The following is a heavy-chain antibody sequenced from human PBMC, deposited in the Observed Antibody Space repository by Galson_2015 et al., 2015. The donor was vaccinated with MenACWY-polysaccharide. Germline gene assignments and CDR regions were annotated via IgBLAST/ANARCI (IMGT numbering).Heavy chain of an antibody. J-gene: IGHJ4*02. D-gene: IGHD6-13*01. V-gene: IGHV3-23*01. CDR3: AKVGPRSSWTMGLDY. Sequence: SLRLSCAASGFSFSAYGMSWVRQAPGRGLEWVSGSGSGGGLYYADSGKGRFTVSSGNSKNTLYLQMNNLRAEDTAVYYCAKVGPRSSWTMGLDYWGQGTLITVSS. CDR1: GFSFSAYG. CDR2: SGSGGGL.